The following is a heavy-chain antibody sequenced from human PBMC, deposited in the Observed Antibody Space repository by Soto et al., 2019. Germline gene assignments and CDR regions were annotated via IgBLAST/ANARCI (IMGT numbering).Heavy chain of an antibody. V-gene: IGHV4-31*03. Sequence: QVQLQESGPGLVKPSQTLSLTCNVSGDSINNGGHYWSWIRQLPGKGLEWIGFIYYSGTTYYNPSLKSRVTMSVHTSKIQFSLNLSAVTAADTAVYYCARSAVGATKSGFDSGGQGTQVTVSS. CDR1: GDSINNGGHY. CDR2: IYYSGTT. D-gene: IGHD1-26*01. J-gene: IGHJ4*02. CDR3: ARSAVGATKSGFDS.